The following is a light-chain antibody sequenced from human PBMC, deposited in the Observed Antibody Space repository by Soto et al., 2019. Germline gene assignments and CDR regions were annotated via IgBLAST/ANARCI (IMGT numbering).Light chain of an antibody. CDR1: QSISRS. CDR2: DAS. J-gene: IGKJ1*01. V-gene: IGKV3-15*01. CDR3: QKYNNWPTWT. Sequence: EIVLTQSPAILSVSPGERATLSCRASQSISRSLAWYQQKPGQAPRLLISDASNRATGIPDRFSGSGSGTEFTLTISRLQAEDSAVYFCQKYNNWPTWTFGQGTKVDIK.